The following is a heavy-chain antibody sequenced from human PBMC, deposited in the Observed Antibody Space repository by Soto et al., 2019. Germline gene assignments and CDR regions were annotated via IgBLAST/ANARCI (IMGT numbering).Heavy chain of an antibody. CDR1: GFTFSSYG. V-gene: IGHV3-33*01. Sequence: GGALRLSCAASGFTFSSYGMHWGRQAPGKGLEWVAVIWYDGSNKYYADSVKGRFTISRDNSENTLYLQMNSLRAEDTAVYYCAREGSSGLHFFDFWGQGIVVTVSS. CDR2: IWYDGSNK. D-gene: IGHD3-22*01. CDR3: AREGSSGLHFFDF. J-gene: IGHJ4*02.